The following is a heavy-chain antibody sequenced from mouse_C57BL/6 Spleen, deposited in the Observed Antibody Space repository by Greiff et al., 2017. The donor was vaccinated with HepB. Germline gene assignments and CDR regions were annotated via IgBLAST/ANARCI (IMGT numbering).Heavy chain of an antibody. D-gene: IGHD1-1*01. CDR1: GYTFTDYN. CDR3: ARRAPLYYGSSYDYFDY. V-gene: IGHV1-18*01. J-gene: IGHJ2*01. Sequence: VQLQQSGPELVKPGASVKIPCKASGYTFTDYNMDWVKQSHGKSLEWIGDINPNNGGTIYNQKFKGKATLTVDKSSSTAYMELRSLTSEDTAVYYCARRAPLYYGSSYDYFDYWGQGTTLTVSS. CDR2: INPNNGGT.